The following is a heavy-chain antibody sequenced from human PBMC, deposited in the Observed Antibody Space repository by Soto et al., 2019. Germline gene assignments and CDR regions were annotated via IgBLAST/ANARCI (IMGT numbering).Heavy chain of an antibody. D-gene: IGHD6-13*01. CDR2: IYYSGST. V-gene: IGHV4-31*03. CDR3: ARGRSGYGTDY. Sequence: QVQLQESGPGLVKPSQTLSLTCTVSGGSISSGGYYWSWIRQHPGKGLEWIGYIYYSGSTYYNPSLRSGVTISVDTAKNQFSLKLSSVTAADTAVYYCARGRSGYGTDYWGQGTLVTVSS. CDR1: GGSISSGGYY. J-gene: IGHJ4*02.